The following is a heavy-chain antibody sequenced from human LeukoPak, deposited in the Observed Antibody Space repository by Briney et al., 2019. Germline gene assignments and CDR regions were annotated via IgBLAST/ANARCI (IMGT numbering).Heavy chain of an antibody. J-gene: IGHJ4*02. CDR2: INHSGST. CDR1: GGSFSGYY. V-gene: IGHV4-34*01. D-gene: IGHD3/OR15-3a*01. Sequence: SETLSLTCAVYGGSFSGYYWSWIRQPPGKGLEWIGEINHSGSTNYNPSLKSRVTISVDTSKNQFSLKLSSVTAADTAVYYCAPLDSPDCFDYWGQGTLVTVSS. CDR3: APLDSPDCFDY.